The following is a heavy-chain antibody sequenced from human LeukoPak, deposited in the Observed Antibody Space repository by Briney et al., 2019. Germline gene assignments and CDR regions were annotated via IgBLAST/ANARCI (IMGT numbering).Heavy chain of an antibody. CDR3: ARAKFTTLAFDI. Sequence: GGSLRLSCAASGFTFSSYSMNWVRQAPGKGLEWVSSISSSSSYIYYADSVKGRFTISRDNAKNSLYLQMNSLRAEDTAVYYCARAKFTTLAFDIWGQGTMVTVSS. V-gene: IGHV3-21*01. J-gene: IGHJ3*02. D-gene: IGHD1-1*01. CDR2: ISSSSSYI. CDR1: GFTFSSYS.